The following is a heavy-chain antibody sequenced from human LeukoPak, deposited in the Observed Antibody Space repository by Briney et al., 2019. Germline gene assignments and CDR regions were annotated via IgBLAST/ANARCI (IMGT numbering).Heavy chain of an antibody. D-gene: IGHD4-17*01. CDR2: ISTSSSYI. CDR3: ARRYGDYVGSFEY. J-gene: IGHJ4*02. CDR1: GITFSSYT. V-gene: IGHV3-21*01. Sequence: PGGSLRLSCAASGITFSSYTMNWVRQAPGKGLEWVSSISTSSSYIYYADSVKGRFTISRDNAKNSLYLQMNSVRAEDTAVYYCARRYGDYVGSFEYWGQGTLVTVSS.